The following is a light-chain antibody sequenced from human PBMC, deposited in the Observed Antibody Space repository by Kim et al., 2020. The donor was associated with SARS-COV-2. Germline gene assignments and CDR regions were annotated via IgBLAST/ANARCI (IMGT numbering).Light chain of an antibody. CDR2: DAS. V-gene: IGKV1-33*01. CDR3: QQYDNLPLT. Sequence: DIQMAQSPSSLSASVGDRVTITCQASQDINNYLNWYQHKPGKAPKLLIYDASNLETGVPSRFSGSGSGTHFTFTISSLQPEDIATYYCQQYDNLPLTFGGGTKVDIK. CDR1: QDINNY. J-gene: IGKJ4*01.